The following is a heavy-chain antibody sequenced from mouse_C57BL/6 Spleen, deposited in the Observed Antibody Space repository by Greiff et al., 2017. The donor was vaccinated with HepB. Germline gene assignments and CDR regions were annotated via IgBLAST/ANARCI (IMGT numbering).Heavy chain of an antibody. CDR2: INPNNGGT. D-gene: IGHD2-10*02. V-gene: IGHV1-26*01. Sequence: VQLKQSGPELVKPGASVKISCKASGYTFTDYYMNWVKQSHGKSLEWIGDINPNNGGTSYNQKFKGKATLTVDKSSSTAYMELRSLTSEDSAVYYCARSGYGNYGAMDYWGQGTSVTVSS. CDR3: ARSGYGNYGAMDY. CDR1: GYTFTDYY. J-gene: IGHJ4*01.